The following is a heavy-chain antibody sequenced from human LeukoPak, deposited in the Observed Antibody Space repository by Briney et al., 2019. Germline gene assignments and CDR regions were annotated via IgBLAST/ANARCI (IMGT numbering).Heavy chain of an antibody. CDR2: IWYDGSNK. J-gene: IGHJ4*02. CDR1: GFTFSSYG. D-gene: IGHD3-3*01. Sequence: GRSLRLSCAASGFTFSSYGMHWVRQAPGKGLEWVAVIWYDGSNKYYADSVKGRFTISRDNSKNTLYLQMNSLRAEDTAVYYCARGQLGIFGAVYGDYWGQGTLVTVSS. CDR3: ARGQLGIFGAVYGDY. V-gene: IGHV3-33*01.